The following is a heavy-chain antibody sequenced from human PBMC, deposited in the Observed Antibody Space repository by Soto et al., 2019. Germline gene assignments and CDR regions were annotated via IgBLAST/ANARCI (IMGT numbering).Heavy chain of an antibody. V-gene: IGHV4-59*01. J-gene: IGHJ4*02. CDR3: AKDLNWNLPFDS. CDR1: GGSISSYY. D-gene: IGHD1-1*01. CDR2: IYYSGST. Sequence: QVQLQESGPGLVKPSETLSLTCTVSGGSISSYYWSWIRQPPGKGLEWIGYIYYSGSTNYNPSLKSRVTISVDTSKNQFSLKLSSVTAADTAVYYCAKDLNWNLPFDSWGQGTLVTVSS.